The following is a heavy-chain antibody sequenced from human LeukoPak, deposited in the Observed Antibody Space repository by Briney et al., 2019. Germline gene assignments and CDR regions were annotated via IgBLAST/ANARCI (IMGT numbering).Heavy chain of an antibody. CDR2: INPSGGST. V-gene: IGHV1-46*01. CDR1: GYTFTSYY. Sequence: ASVKVSCKASGYTFTSYYIHWVRQAPGQGLEWMGIINPSGGSTSYAQKFQGRVTMTRDTSTSTVYMELSSLRSEDTAVYYCARDLIAAAGIKAADYWGQGTLVTVSS. D-gene: IGHD6-13*01. CDR3: ARDLIAAAGIKAADY. J-gene: IGHJ4*02.